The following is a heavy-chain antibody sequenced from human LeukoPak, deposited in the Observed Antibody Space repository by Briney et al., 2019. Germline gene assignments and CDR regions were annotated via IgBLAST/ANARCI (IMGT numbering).Heavy chain of an antibody. J-gene: IGHJ4*02. CDR3: ATLGEQMTTVVTVFDY. D-gene: IGHD4-23*01. CDR2: ISGSGGST. CDR1: GFTFSSYA. V-gene: IGHV3-23*01. Sequence: PGGSLRLSCAASGFTFSSYAMSWVRQAPGKGLEWVSAISGSGGSTYYADSVKGRFTISRDNSKNTLYLQMNSLRAEDTAVYYCATLGEQMTTVVTVFDYWGQGTLVTVSS.